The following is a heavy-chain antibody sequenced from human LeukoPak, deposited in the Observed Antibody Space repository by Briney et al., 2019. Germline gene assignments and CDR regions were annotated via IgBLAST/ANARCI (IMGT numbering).Heavy chain of an antibody. J-gene: IGHJ4*02. D-gene: IGHD3-3*01. CDR2: ISTYSGNT. CDR1: GYTFTIFG. Sequence: ASVKVSCKASGYTFTIFGITWVRQAPGQGLEWMGWISTYSGNTNYPQKFQGRVTMTTDTPTSTAYMELSSLEFDDTAVYYCARGAGRDFWSGYYSYWGQGTLVTVSS. V-gene: IGHV1-18*01. CDR3: ARGAGRDFWSGYYSY.